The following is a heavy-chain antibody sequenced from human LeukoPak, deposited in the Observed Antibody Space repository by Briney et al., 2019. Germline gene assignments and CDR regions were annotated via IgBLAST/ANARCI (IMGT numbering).Heavy chain of an antibody. CDR3: ARSPYYYGSGSPDYFDY. J-gene: IGHJ4*02. Sequence: QPGGSLRLSCAASRFTFSSYWMHWVRQAPGKGLVWVSRINSDGSSTSYADSVKGRFTISRDNAKNTLYLQMNSLRAEDTAVYYCARSPYYYGSGSPDYFDYWGQGTLVTVSS. CDR1: RFTFSSYW. CDR2: INSDGSST. V-gene: IGHV3-74*01. D-gene: IGHD3-10*01.